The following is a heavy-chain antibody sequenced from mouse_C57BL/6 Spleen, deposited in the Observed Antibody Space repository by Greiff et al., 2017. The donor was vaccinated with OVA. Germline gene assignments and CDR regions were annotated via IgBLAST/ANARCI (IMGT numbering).Heavy chain of an antibody. D-gene: IGHD1-1*01. CDR2: IYPGSGST. CDR1: GYTFTSYW. V-gene: IGHV1-55*01. J-gene: IGHJ1*03. CDR3: ARWGYYGSSYGYFDV. Sequence: QVQLKQPGAELVKPGASVKMSCKASGYTFTSYWITWVKQRPGQGLEWIGDIYPGSGSTNYNEKFKSKATLTVDTSSSTAYMQLSSLTSEDSAVYYCARWGYYGSSYGYFDVWGTGTTVTVSS.